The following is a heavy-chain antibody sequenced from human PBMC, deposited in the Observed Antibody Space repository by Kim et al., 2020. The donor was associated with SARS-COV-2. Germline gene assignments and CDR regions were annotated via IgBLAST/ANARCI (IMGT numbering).Heavy chain of an antibody. V-gene: IGHV3-48*02. CDR2: ISSSSSTI. J-gene: IGHJ6*02. CDR1: GFTFSSYS. CDR3: AREWVAYYYDSSGYYLDYYYGMDV. Sequence: GGSLRLSCAASGFTFSSYSMNWVRQAPGKGLEWVSYISSSSSTIYYADSVKGRFTISRDNAKNSLYLQMNSLRDEDTAVYYCAREWVAYYYDSSGYYLDYYYGMDVWGQGTTVTVSS. D-gene: IGHD3-22*01.